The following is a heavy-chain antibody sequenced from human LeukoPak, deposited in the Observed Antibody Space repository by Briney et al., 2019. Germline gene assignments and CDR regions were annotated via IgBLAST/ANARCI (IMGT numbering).Heavy chain of an antibody. D-gene: IGHD6-19*01. CDR3: ARAGIAVAGTPLNYYYYYMDV. CDR2: IYTSGST. CDR1: GGSISSGSYY. V-gene: IGHV4-61*02. J-gene: IGHJ6*03. Sequence: SETLSLTCTVSGGSISSGSYYWSWIRQPAGKGLEWIGRIYTSGSTNYNPSLKSRVTISVDTSKNQFSLKLSSVTAADTAVYYCARAGIAVAGTPLNYYYYYMDVWGKGTTVTVSS.